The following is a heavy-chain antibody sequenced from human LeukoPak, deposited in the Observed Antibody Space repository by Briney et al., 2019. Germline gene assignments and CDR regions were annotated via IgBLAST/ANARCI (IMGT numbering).Heavy chain of an antibody. J-gene: IGHJ3*02. D-gene: IGHD4-17*01. Sequence: GGSLRLSCAASGFTLSNYWMHWVRQAPGKGLVWVSRINGDGGRTNYADSVRGRFTISRDNAKNTLSLQINSLRAEDTAVYYCARDTVTTRHAFDIWGQGTMVTVFS. CDR3: ARDTVTTRHAFDI. CDR1: GFTLSNYW. CDR2: INGDGGRT. V-gene: IGHV3-74*01.